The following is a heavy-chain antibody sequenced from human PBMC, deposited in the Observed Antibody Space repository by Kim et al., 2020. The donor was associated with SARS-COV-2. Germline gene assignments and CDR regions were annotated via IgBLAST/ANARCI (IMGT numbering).Heavy chain of an antibody. CDR2: MTGSGGNS. CDR1: GFPFSNFA. D-gene: IGHD3-16*02. V-gene: IGHV3-23*01. Sequence: GGSLRLSCTASGFPFSNFAMTWVRQAPGKGLEWVADMTGSGGNSYYADSVKGRFTNSRDNSKNTLYLQMSSLRAEDTALYFCAKYRGPDYSNYDMDVWGNGTAVTVAS. CDR3: AKYRGPDYSNYDMDV. J-gene: IGHJ6*03.